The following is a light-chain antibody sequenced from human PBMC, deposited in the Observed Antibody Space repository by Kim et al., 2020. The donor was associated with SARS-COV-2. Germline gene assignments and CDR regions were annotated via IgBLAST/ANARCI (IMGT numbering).Light chain of an antibody. CDR3: QQSYSTPERT. CDR2: AES. Sequence: SVGDRVTITCRASQSISSYLNWYQQKPGKAPKLLIYAESSLQSGVPSRFSGSGSGTDFTLTISSLQPEDFATYYCQQSYSTPERTFGGGTKVEIK. V-gene: IGKV1-39*01. CDR1: QSISSY. J-gene: IGKJ4*01.